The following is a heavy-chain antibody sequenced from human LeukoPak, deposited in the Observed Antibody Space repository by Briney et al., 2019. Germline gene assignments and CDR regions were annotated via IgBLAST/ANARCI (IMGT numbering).Heavy chain of an antibody. Sequence: GRSLRLSCAASGFTFSSYAMHWVRQAPGKGLEWVAVISYDGSNKYYADSVKGRFTISGDNSKNTLYLQMNSLRAEDTAVYYCARDLSSGWLDYWGQGTLVTVSS. CDR2: ISYDGSNK. D-gene: IGHD6-19*01. CDR3: ARDLSSGWLDY. J-gene: IGHJ4*02. CDR1: GFTFSSYA. V-gene: IGHV3-30*04.